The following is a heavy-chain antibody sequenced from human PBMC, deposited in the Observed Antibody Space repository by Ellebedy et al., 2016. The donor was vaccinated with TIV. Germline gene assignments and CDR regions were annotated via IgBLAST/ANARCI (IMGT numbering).Heavy chain of an antibody. J-gene: IGHJ6*02. Sequence: SETLSLTXTVSGGSISSSGYYWGWIRQPPGKGLEWIGSIYYSGRTHYNPSLKSRVTISVDTSKNQFSLRLSSVTAADTAVYYCARSILSTLTSGWYRPMDVWGQGTTVTVSS. CDR1: GGSISSSGYY. D-gene: IGHD6-19*01. CDR3: ARSILSTLTSGWYRPMDV. CDR2: IYYSGRT. V-gene: IGHV4-39*01.